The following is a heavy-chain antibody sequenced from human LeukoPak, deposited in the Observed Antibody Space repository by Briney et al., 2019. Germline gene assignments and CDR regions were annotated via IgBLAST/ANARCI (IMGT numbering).Heavy chain of an antibody. Sequence: GGSLRLSCAVSGITLSNYGMSWVRQAPGKGLEWVAGISGSGGTTKSADSVKGRFTISRDSPKNTPYLQMNSLRAEATAVYFCAKRGVVIRVILVGFHKEAYYFDSWGQGALVTVSS. V-gene: IGHV3-23*01. D-gene: IGHD3-22*01. CDR3: AKRGVVIRVILVGFHKEAYYFDS. CDR1: GITLSNYG. CDR2: ISGSGGTT. J-gene: IGHJ4*02.